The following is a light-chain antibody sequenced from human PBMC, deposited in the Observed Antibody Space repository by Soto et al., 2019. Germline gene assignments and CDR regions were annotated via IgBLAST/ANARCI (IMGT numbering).Light chain of an antibody. CDR3: QQYGSSPPRLT. Sequence: EIVLTQSPGTLSLSPGERATLSGRASQSVSSSYLAWYQQKPGQAPRLLIYGASSRATGIPDRFSGSGSGTDFTLTISRLEPEDFAVYYCQQYGSSPPRLTFGGGTKVDI. CDR2: GAS. V-gene: IGKV3-20*01. J-gene: IGKJ4*01. CDR1: QSVSSSY.